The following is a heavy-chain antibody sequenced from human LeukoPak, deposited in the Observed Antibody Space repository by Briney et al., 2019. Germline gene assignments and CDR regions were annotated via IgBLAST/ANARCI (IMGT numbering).Heavy chain of an antibody. D-gene: IGHD3-22*01. J-gene: IGHJ4*02. Sequence: ASVKVSCKVSGYILTEMSMHWVRQAPGQGLEWMAWINPDNGGTNYPQKFQGRVTMTRDTSISTVYMELSSLTSDDTAVYYCARAGMIVQPSAQNDYWGQGTLVTVSS. CDR3: ARAGMIVQPSAQNDY. CDR2: INPDNGGT. CDR1: GYILTEMS. V-gene: IGHV1-2*02.